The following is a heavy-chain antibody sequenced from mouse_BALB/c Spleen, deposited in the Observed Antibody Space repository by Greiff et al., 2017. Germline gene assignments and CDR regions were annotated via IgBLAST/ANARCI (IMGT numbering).Heavy chain of an antibody. Sequence: EVKLQESGPGLVKPSQSLSLTCSVTGYSITSGYYWNWIRQFPGNKLEWMGYISYDGSNNYNPSLKNRISITRDTSKNQFFLKLNSVTTEDTATYYCARTTVVEGNYAMDYWGQGTSVTVSS. CDR2: ISYDGSN. V-gene: IGHV3-6*02. J-gene: IGHJ4*01. CDR1: GYSITSGYY. D-gene: IGHD1-1*01. CDR3: ARTTVVEGNYAMDY.